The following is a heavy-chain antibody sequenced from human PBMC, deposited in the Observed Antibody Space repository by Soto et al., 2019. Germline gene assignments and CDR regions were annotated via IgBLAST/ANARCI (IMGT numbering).Heavy chain of an antibody. D-gene: IGHD6-13*01. J-gene: IGHJ5*02. CDR2: IYTSGST. V-gene: IGHV4-4*07. Sequence: SETLSLTWTVSGGSISSYYWSWIRQPAGKGLEWIGRIYTSGSTNYNPSLKSRVTMSVDTSKNQFSLKLSSVTAADTAVYYCARDEYSSSFLSDWFDPWGQGTLVTVSS. CDR3: ARDEYSSSFLSDWFDP. CDR1: GGSISSYY.